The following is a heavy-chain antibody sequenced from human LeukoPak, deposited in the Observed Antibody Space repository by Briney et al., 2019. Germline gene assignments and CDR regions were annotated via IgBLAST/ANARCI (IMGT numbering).Heavy chain of an antibody. D-gene: IGHD1-1*01. J-gene: IGHJ4*02. V-gene: IGHV3-7*01. CDR3: ARDLHGIEY. CDR1: GFTFSYYW. CDR2: IKQDGSEK. Sequence: PGGSLRLSCAASGFTFSYYWMSWVRRAPGKGLEWVANIKQDGSEKYYVDSVKGRFTISRDNAKNSLYLQMNSLSAEDTAVYYCARDLHGIEYWGQGTLVTVSS.